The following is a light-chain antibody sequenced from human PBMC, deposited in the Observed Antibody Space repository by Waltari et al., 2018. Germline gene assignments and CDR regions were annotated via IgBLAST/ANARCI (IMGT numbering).Light chain of an antibody. J-gene: IGKJ1*01. CDR1: QRISSY. CDR3: RQTYSNFRT. Sequence: DIQMTQYPSSLSASEGDSVTIACRASQRISSYLNWYQQKPGQAPKLLIYAASSLESGVPSRFSGSGLGTDFTLTINSLQPEDFAVYYCRQTYSNFRTFGQGTKVDVK. V-gene: IGKV1-39*01. CDR2: AAS.